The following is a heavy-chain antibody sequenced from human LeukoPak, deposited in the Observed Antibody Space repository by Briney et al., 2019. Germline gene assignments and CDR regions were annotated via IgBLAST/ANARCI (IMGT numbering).Heavy chain of an antibody. J-gene: IGHJ4*02. CDR3: ARAGGAVAGSLGDY. D-gene: IGHD6-19*01. CDR2: INPNSGGT. Sequence: GASVKVSCKASGYTFTGYYMHWVRQAPGQGLEWMGWINPNSGGTNYAQKFQGRVTMTRDTSISTAYMELSRLRSDDTAVYYCARAGGAVAGSLGDYWGQGTLVTVSS. CDR1: GYTFTGYY. V-gene: IGHV1-2*02.